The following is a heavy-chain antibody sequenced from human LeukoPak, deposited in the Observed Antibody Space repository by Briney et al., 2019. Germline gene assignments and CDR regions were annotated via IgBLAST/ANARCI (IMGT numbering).Heavy chain of an antibody. D-gene: IGHD6-19*01. V-gene: IGHV3-48*02. Sequence: PGGSLRLSCAASGFTFSSYSMNWVRQAPGKGLEWVSYISSSSSTIYYADSVKGRFTISRDNAKNSLYLQMNSLRDEDTAVYYCAREGSGWENHDAFDIWGQGTMVTVSS. CDR3: AREGSGWENHDAFDI. CDR1: GFTFSSYS. J-gene: IGHJ3*02. CDR2: ISSSSSTI.